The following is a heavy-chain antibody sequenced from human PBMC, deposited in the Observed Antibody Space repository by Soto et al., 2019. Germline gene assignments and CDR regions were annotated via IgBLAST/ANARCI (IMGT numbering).Heavy chain of an antibody. CDR2: IYYSGST. CDR1: GGSISSYY. V-gene: IGHV4-59*01. J-gene: IGHJ3*02. CDR3: ARVGRYCSGGSCYRSIDALDI. D-gene: IGHD2-15*01. Sequence: SETLSLTCTVSGGSISSYYWSWIRQPPGKGLEWIGYIYYSGSTNYNPSLKSRVTISVVTSKNQFSLKLSSVTAAYTAVYYCARVGRYCSGGSCYRSIDALDIWGQGTIVT.